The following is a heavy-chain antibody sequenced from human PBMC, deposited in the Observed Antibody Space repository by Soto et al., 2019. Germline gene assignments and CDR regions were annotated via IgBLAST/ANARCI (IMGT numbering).Heavy chain of an antibody. D-gene: IGHD3-10*01. V-gene: IGHV3-21*01. CDR2: ISSSSSYI. CDR3: ASLDSGSYYNPYGMDV. J-gene: IGHJ6*02. CDR1: GFTFSSYS. Sequence: PGGSLRLSCAASGFTFSSYSMNWVRQDPGKGLEWVSSISSSSSYIYYADSVKGRFTISRDNAKNSLYLQMNSLRAEDTAVYYCASLDSGSYYNPYGMDVWGQGTTVTVSS.